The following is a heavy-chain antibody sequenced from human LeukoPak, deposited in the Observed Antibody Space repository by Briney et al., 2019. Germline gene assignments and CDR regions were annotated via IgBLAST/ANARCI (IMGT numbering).Heavy chain of an antibody. Sequence: SGTLSLTCTVSGGSISNSYWTWIRQPPGKGLEWIGHIYYSGSTNYNPSLKSRVTISVDTSKNQFSLKLTSVNAADTAVYYCAREGYYGSGSNWFDPWGQGTLVTVSS. J-gene: IGHJ5*02. D-gene: IGHD3-10*01. V-gene: IGHV4-59*01. CDR2: IYYSGST. CDR1: GGSISNSY. CDR3: AREGYYGSGSNWFDP.